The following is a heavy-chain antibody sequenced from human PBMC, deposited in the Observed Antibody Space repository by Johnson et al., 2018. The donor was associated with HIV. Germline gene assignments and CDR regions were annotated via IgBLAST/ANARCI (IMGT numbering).Heavy chain of an antibody. CDR2: ISCSGSR. CDR3: AKDGIAVACRAAFDI. V-gene: IGHV3-11*01. D-gene: IGHD6-19*01. CDR1: GFTFRDYY. J-gene: IGHJ3*02. Sequence: QVQLVESGGGLVEPGGSLRISCIASGFTFRDYYMSWHRQAPGRGLAWVSYISCSGSRGDADAVRGRFTISRGNAKNSLYVQMNSLRAEDTALYYCAKDGIAVACRAAFDIWGQGTMVTVSS.